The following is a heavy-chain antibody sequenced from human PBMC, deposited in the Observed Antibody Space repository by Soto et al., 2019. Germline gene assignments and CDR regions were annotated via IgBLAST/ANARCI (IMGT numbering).Heavy chain of an antibody. Sequence: PSETLSLTCTVSGGSMISYYLSWIRQPPGRGLEWIGFIYYAGSTKYNPSLNSRITISPDTSNNQVSLQLNSVTPDDTAVYYCVRLIGNSWLDTGGQGTLVTVSS. V-gene: IGHV4-59*08. CDR3: VRLIGNSWLDT. J-gene: IGHJ5*02. CDR2: IYYAGST. CDR1: GGSMISYY.